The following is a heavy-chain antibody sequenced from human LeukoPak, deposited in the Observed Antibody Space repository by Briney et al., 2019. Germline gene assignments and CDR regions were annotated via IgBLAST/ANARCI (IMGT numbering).Heavy chain of an antibody. Sequence: PSETLSLTCIVSGGSISSYYWSWIRQPPGKGLGWIGYIYYSGNTNFNPSLKSRVTISLDTSKNQFSLKLSSVTAAGTAVYYCARDLGDYFDYWGQGTLVTVSS. CDR3: ARDLGDYFDY. CDR2: IYYSGNT. V-gene: IGHV4-59*01. D-gene: IGHD2-15*01. J-gene: IGHJ4*02. CDR1: GGSISSYY.